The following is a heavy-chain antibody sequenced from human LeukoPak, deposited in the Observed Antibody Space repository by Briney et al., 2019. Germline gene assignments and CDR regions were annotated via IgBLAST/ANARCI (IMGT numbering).Heavy chain of an antibody. Sequence: SETLSLTCAVSGGSISSNSYYWGWIRQPPGKGLEWIGSIYYSGSTYYNPSLKSRVTISVDTSKNQFSLKLSSVTAADTAVYYCARDNYYDSSGYYCIDYWGQGTLVTVSS. J-gene: IGHJ4*02. CDR1: GGSISSNSYY. D-gene: IGHD3-22*01. CDR3: ARDNYYDSSGYYCIDY. CDR2: IYYSGST. V-gene: IGHV4-39*07.